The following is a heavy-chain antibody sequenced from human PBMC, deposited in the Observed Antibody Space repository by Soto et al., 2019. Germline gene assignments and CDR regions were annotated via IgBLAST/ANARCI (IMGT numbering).Heavy chain of an antibody. D-gene: IGHD3-16*01. CDR2: ISGSGGRT. Sequence: PGGSLRLSCAASGFTFSSYAMSWVRQAPGKGLEWVSGISGSGGRTYYADSVKGRFTISRDNSKNTLYLQMSNLRAGDTAVYSCAKSLGGDYYFYGMDVWGQGTAVTVSS. CDR3: AKSLGGDYYFYGMDV. J-gene: IGHJ6*02. V-gene: IGHV3-23*01. CDR1: GFTFSSYA.